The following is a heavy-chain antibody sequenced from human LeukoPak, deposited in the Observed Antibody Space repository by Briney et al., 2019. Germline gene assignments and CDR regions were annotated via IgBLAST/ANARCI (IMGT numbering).Heavy chain of an antibody. CDR1: GLTFSFYS. D-gene: IGHD6-6*01. J-gene: IGHJ4*02. CDR2: ISSFSGTI. V-gene: IGHV3-48*01. Sequence: GGSLRLSCAASGLTFSFYSMNWVRQAPGKGLEWVSYISSFSGTINYAESVKGRFTISRDNAKNSLYLLMNSLRADDTAVYYCVRDQGGSSSHWGQGTLVTVSP. CDR3: VRDQGGSSSH.